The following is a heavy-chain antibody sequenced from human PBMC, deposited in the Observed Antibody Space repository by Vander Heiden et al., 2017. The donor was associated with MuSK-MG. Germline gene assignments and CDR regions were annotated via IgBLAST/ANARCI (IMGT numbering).Heavy chain of an antibody. J-gene: IGHJ2*01. CDR1: GFTFSSYA. CDR3: ARGPNEDGDYHFDL. D-gene: IGHD2-21*01. V-gene: IGHV3-30-3*01. Sequence: QVQLVESGGGVVQPGRSLRLSCAASGFTFSSYAMHWVRQAPGKGLEGVAVISYDGSNKYYSDACKGRFTISRDNSKNTLYLQMKSMRADETAVYYYARGPNEDGDYHFDLWGRGTLVTVSS. CDR2: ISYDGSNK.